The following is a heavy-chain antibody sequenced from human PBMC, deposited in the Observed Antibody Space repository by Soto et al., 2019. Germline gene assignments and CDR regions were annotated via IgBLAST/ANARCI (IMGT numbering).Heavy chain of an antibody. CDR1: GFTFSSYA. Sequence: QVQLVESGGGVVQPGRSLRLSCAASGFTFSSYAMHWVRQAPGKGLEWVAVISYDGSNKYYADPVKGRFTISRDNSKNTLYLQMNSLRAEDTAVYYCAREGLRVGATDYWGQGTLVTVSS. V-gene: IGHV3-30-3*01. CDR3: AREGLRVGATDY. CDR2: ISYDGSNK. J-gene: IGHJ4*02. D-gene: IGHD1-26*01.